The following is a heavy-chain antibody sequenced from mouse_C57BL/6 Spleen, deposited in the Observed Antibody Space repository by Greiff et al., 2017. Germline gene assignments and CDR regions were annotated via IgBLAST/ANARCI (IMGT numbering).Heavy chain of an antibody. V-gene: IGHV6-6*01. Sequence: EVKVVESGGGLVQPGGSMKLSCAASGFTFSDAWMDWVRQSPEKGLEWVSEIRHKANNHATYYAESVKGRFTISRDDSKSSVYLQMNSLRAEDTGSYYCTGLYYYGSSHPYYFDYWGQGTTLTVSS. CDR3: TGLYYYGSSHPYYFDY. J-gene: IGHJ2*01. D-gene: IGHD1-1*01. CDR2: IRHKANNHAT. CDR1: GFTFSDAW.